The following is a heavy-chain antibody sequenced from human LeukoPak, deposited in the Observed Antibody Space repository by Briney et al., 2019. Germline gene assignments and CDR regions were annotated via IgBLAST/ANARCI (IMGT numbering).Heavy chain of an antibody. D-gene: IGHD6-19*01. CDR3: ARLVPVAGVYYFDY. J-gene: IGHJ4*02. Sequence: SETLSLTCTVSGGSISSYYWSWIRQPPGKGLEWIGYIYYSGSTNYNPSLKSRVTISVDTSKNQFSLRLSPVTAADTAVYYCARLVPVAGVYYFDYWGQGTLVTVSS. CDR1: GGSISSYY. CDR2: IYYSGST. V-gene: IGHV4-59*08.